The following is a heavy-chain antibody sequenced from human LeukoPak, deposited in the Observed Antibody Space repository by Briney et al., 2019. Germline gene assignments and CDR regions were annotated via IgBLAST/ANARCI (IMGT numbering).Heavy chain of an antibody. Sequence: PSETLSLTCTVSGGSISRYYWSWIRQPPGKGLEWIGYIYYSGSTNYNPSLKSRVTISVDTSKNQFSLKLSSVTAADTAVYYCARYYYDSSGYYDYFDYWGQGTLVTVSS. J-gene: IGHJ4*02. D-gene: IGHD3-22*01. CDR3: ARYYYDSSGYYDYFDY. V-gene: IGHV4-59*01. CDR1: GGSISRYY. CDR2: IYYSGST.